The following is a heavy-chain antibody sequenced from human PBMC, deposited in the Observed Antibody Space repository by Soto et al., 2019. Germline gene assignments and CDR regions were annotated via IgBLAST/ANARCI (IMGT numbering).Heavy chain of an antibody. CDR2: ISSSSSYI. Sequence: EVQLVESGGGLVKPGGSLRLSCAASGFTFSSYSMNWVRQAPGKGLEWVSSISSSSSYIYYADSVKGRFTISRDNAKNSLYLQMNILRAEDTAVYYCALYCSGCGCSHTLTARRGQGTLVTVSS. V-gene: IGHV3-21*01. CDR1: GFTFSSYS. J-gene: IGHJ4*02. D-gene: IGHD2-15*01. CDR3: ALYCSGCGCSHTLTAR.